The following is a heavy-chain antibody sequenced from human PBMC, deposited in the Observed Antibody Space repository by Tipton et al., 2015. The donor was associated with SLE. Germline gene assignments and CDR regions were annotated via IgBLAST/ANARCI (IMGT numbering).Heavy chain of an antibody. CDR3: ARDLVPNGHIDY. Sequence: SLRLSCVASGFPFSESYMSWIRQAPGKGLEWVAVISYDGSNKYYADSVKGRFTISRDNSKNTLYLQMNSLRAEDTAVYYCARDLVPNGHIDYWGQGTLVTVSS. CDR2: ISYDGSNK. J-gene: IGHJ4*02. D-gene: IGHD2-8*01. V-gene: IGHV3-30*03. CDR1: GFPFSESY.